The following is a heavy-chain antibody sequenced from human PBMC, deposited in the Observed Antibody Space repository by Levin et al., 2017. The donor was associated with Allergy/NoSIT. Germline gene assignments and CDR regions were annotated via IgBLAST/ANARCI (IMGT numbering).Heavy chain of an antibody. CDR2: ISYDGSNK. D-gene: IGHD2-2*01. CDR3: AKLSRRQLHCSSTSCPPYYFDY. Sequence: AGGSLRLSCAASGFTFSSYGMHWVRQAPGKGLEWVAVISYDGSNKYYADSVKGRFTISRDNSKNTLYLQMNSLRAEDTAVYYCAKLSRRQLHCSSTSCPPYYFDYWGQGTLVTVSS. V-gene: IGHV3-30*18. CDR1: GFTFSSYG. J-gene: IGHJ4*02.